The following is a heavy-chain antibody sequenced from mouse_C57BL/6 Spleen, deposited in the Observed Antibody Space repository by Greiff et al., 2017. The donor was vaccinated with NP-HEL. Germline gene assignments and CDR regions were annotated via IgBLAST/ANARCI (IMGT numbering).Heavy chain of an antibody. V-gene: IGHV5-4*01. CDR3: ARDRGDYDRFYAMDY. CDR1: GFTFSSYA. D-gene: IGHD2-4*01. CDR2: ISDGGSYT. J-gene: IGHJ4*01. Sequence: EVKLVESGGGLVKPGGSLKLSCAASGFTFSSYAMSWVRQTPEKRLEWVATISDGGSYTYYPDNVKGRFTLSRDNAKNNLYLQMSQLKSEDTAMYYCARDRGDYDRFYAMDYWGQGTSVTVSS.